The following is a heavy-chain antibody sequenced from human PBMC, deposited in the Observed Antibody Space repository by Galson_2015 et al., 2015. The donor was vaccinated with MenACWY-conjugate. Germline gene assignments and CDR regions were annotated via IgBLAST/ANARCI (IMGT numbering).Heavy chain of an antibody. D-gene: IGHD6-19*01. J-gene: IGHJ5*02. V-gene: IGHV3-74*03. CDR3: ARDYGAWAGRDGNWFDA. CDR1: GFTFRNYW. Sequence: SLRLSCAASGFTFRNYWMHWVRQVPGKGLVWVSRINPDGNSKTYADSVKGRLTIPRDNVNNTLYLQMNSLRAEDTAVYYCARDYGAWAGRDGNWFDAWGQGTQVTVAS. CDR2: INPDGNSK.